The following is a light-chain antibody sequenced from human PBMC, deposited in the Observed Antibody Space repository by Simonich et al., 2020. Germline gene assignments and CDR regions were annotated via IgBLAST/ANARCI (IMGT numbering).Light chain of an antibody. CDR2: WAS. J-gene: IGKJ2*01. CDR3: QQYYSTPT. CDR1: QSVLYSSNNKNY. V-gene: IGKV4-1*01. Sequence: DIVMTQSPDSLAVSLGERATINCKSSQSVLYSSNNKNYLAWYQQKPGQPPKLRIYWASTRESGVPDRFSGSGSGTDFTLTISSLQAEDVAVYYCQQYYSTPTFGQGTKLKVK.